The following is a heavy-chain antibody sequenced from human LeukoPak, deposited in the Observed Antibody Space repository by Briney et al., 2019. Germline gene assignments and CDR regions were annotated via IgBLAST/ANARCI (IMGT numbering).Heavy chain of an antibody. CDR2: ISSSGSTI. V-gene: IGHV3-48*03. CDR1: GFTFSSYE. Sequence: GGSLRLSCAASGFTFSSYEMNWVRQAPGKGLEGVSYISSSGSTIYYADSVKGRFTISRDNAKNSLYLQMNSLRAEDTAVYYCARVSYGGYEDYWGQGTLVTVSS. CDR3: ARVSYGGYEDY. J-gene: IGHJ4*02. D-gene: IGHD5-12*01.